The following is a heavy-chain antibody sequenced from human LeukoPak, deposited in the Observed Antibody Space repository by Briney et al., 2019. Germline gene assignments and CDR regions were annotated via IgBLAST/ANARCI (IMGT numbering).Heavy chain of an antibody. J-gene: IGHJ4*02. CDR2: INHSGST. CDR1: GGSFSGYY. CDR3: ARHWQWLVRGKYFDY. D-gene: IGHD6-19*01. Sequence: SETLSLTCAVYGGSFSGYYWSWIRQPPGKGLEWIGEINHSGSTNYNPSLKSRVTISVDTSKNQFSLKLGSVTAADTAVYYCARHWQWLVRGKYFDYWGQGTLVTVSS. V-gene: IGHV4-34*01.